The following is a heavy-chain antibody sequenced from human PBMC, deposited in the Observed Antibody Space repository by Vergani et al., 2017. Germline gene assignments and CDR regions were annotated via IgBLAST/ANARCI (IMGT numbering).Heavy chain of an antibody. CDR3: AREGNYYDSTGFGPGGSFD. CDR1: GGTFGSYG. J-gene: IGHJ4*02. Sequence: QVQLVQSGAEVRKPGSSVKVSCKTSGGTFGSYGIHWVRQAPGQGLEWMAGSIPLFTTPNYAQNFQDRVTITSDESTSTVYMELISLRPEDTAVYYCAREGNYYDSTGFGPGGSFDWGPGTLVTVSS. V-gene: IGHV1-69*01. D-gene: IGHD3-22*01. CDR2: SIPLFTTP.